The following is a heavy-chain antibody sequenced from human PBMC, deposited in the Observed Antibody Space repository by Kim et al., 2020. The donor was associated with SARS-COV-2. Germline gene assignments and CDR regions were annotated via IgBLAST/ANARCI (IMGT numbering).Heavy chain of an antibody. CDR3: ARIYGSGSYYSLTYYYDSSRPSGSWHYFYY. CDR2: IYYSGST. Sequence: SETLSLTCTVSGGSISSYYWSWIRQPPGKGLEWIGYIYYSGSTNYNPSLKSRVTISVDTSKNQFSLKLSSVTAADTAVYYCARIYGSGSYYSLTYYYDSSRPSGSWHYFYYWGQGTLVTVSS. J-gene: IGHJ4*02. D-gene: IGHD3-10*01. V-gene: IGHV4-59*13. CDR1: GGSISSYY.